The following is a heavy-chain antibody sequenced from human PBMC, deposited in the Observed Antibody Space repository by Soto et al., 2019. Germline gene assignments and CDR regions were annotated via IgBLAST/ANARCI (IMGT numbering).Heavy chain of an antibody. V-gene: IGHV1-2*02. CDR1: GCTFTGYY. CDR3: ARKGGGGGYSYGYDWFDP. D-gene: IGHD5-18*01. Sequence: GASVKVSCKASGCTFTGYYMHWVRQAPGQGLEWMGWINPNSGGTNYAQKFQGRVTMTRDTSISTAYMELSRLRSDDTAVYYCARKGGGGGYSYGYDWFDPWGQGTLVTVSS. CDR2: INPNSGGT. J-gene: IGHJ5*02.